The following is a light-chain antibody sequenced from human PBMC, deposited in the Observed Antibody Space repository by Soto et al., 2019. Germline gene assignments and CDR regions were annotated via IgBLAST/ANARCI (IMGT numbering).Light chain of an antibody. CDR1: QNINTY. J-gene: IGKJ3*01. CDR2: DAA. CDR3: QQTSSAPFT. Sequence: DIQMTQSPYSLSAAVGDRVTIACRASQNINTYLNWYQQKPGKAPNLLIFDAASLQSGVPSRFSGGESRTDFTLTNTSLQTEDFATYYCQQTSSAPFTFGPGTKVDIK. V-gene: IGKV1-39*01.